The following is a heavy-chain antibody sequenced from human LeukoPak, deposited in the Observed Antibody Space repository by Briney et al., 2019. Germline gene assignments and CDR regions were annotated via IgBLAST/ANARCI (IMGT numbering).Heavy chain of an antibody. J-gene: IGHJ4*02. CDR3: ARDYFPTTAHPEGFDY. CDR1: GFTFSSYS. Sequence: PGGSLRLSCAASGFTFSSYSINWVRQAPGKGLEWVSSISSSSYYIYYADSVKGRFTISRDNAKNSLYLQMNSLRAEDTAVYYCARDYFPTTAHPEGFDYWGQGTLVTVSS. CDR2: ISSSSYYI. V-gene: IGHV3-21*01. D-gene: IGHD4-17*01.